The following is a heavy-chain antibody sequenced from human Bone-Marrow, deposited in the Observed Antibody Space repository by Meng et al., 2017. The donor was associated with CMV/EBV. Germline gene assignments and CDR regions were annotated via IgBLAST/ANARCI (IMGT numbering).Heavy chain of an antibody. V-gene: IGHV3-7*01. CDR1: GFTFSSYS. CDR3: ARVAYGDYVIWFDP. Sequence: GGSLRLSCAASGFTFSSYSMNWVRQAPGKGLEWVANIKQDGSEKYYVDSVKGRFTISRDNAKNSLYLQMNSLRAEDTAVYYCARVAYGDYVIWFDPWGQGTRVTVSS. J-gene: IGHJ5*02. D-gene: IGHD4-17*01. CDR2: IKQDGSEK.